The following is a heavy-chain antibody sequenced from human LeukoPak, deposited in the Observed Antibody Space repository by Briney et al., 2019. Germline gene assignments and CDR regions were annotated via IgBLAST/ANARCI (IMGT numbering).Heavy chain of an antibody. CDR1: GFTVRNYC. J-gene: IGHJ5*02. CDR2: IYGDDTT. CDR3: ARGSPVASGRYSICSS. D-gene: IGHD3-10*01. Sequence: PGGSLRLSCAASGFTVRNYCMSWVRQAPGKGLEWVAVIYGDDTTYYADSVKGRFTISSDTLKNTLSLQMDSLRAADTAMYYCARGSPVASGRYSICSSWGQGTLVTVSP. V-gene: IGHV3-53*01.